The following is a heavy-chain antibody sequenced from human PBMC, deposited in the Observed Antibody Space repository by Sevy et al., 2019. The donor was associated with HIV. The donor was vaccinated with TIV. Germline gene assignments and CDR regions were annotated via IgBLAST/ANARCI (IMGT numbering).Heavy chain of an antibody. CDR3: AKVAPGRLTYFNFDN. D-gene: IGHD3-9*01. Sequence: GGSLRLSCAASGFMFSSYGMNRVRQAPGKGLEWVSYISGFSSHIYYADSMKGRFTISRDNAKNSLYLQIDSLRAEDTAVYYCAKVAPGRLTYFNFDNWGQGTLVTVSS. CDR2: ISGFSSHI. J-gene: IGHJ4*02. V-gene: IGHV3-21*06. CDR1: GFMFSSYG.